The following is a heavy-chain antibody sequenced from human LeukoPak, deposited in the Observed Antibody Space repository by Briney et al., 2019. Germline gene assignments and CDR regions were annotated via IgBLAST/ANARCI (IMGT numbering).Heavy chain of an antibody. CDR3: ARARSXRYCSGGSCYSKYNWFDP. CDR2: MNPNSGNT. D-gene: IGHD2-15*01. CDR1: GYTFTSYD. Sequence: ASVKVSCKASGYTFTSYDINWVRQATGQGLEWMGWMNPNSGNTGYAQKFQGRVTMTRNTSISTAYMELSSLRSEDTAVYYCARARSXRYCSGGSCYSKYNWFDPWGQGXLVTV. J-gene: IGHJ5*02. V-gene: IGHV1-8*01.